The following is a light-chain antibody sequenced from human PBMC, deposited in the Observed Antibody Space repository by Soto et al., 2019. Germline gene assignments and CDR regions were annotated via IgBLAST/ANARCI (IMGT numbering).Light chain of an antibody. CDR1: SSDVGGYNY. Sequence: SLLTQPPSPSGAPGQAVTISCTGNSSDVGGYNYVSWYQQHPGKAPKLMIYEVSKRPSGVPDRFSGSKSGNTASLTVSGLQAEDEADYYCSSYAGSNNYVFGTGTKVTVL. CDR2: EVS. J-gene: IGLJ1*01. CDR3: SSYAGSNNYV. V-gene: IGLV2-8*01.